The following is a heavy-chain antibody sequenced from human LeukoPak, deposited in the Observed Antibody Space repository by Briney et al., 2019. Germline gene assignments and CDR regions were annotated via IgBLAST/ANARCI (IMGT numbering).Heavy chain of an antibody. V-gene: IGHV4-4*07. J-gene: IGHJ6*02. CDR3: ARDRSIVGDTGDYYYYGMDV. CDR1: GGSISSYY. CDR2: IDTSGST. Sequence: PSETLSLTCTVSGGSISSYYWSWIRQPAGKGLEWIGRIDTSGSTNYNPSLKSRVTMSVDTSKNQFSLKLSSVTAADTAVYYCARDRSIVGDTGDYYYYGMDVWGQGTTVTASS. D-gene: IGHD1-26*01.